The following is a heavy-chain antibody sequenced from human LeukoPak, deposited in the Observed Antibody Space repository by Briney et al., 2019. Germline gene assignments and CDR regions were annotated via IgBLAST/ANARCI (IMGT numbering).Heavy chain of an antibody. V-gene: IGHV5-51*01. CDR2: IYPGDSDT. CDR1: GYSFTNYW. D-gene: IGHD6-19*01. CDR3: ARRVGGGTYYFDY. Sequence: GESLKISCKGSGYSFTNYWIGWVRQMPATGLEWMGIIYPGDSDTKYSPSFQGQVTISADKSISTAYLQWSSLKASDTAMYYCARRVGGGTYYFDYWGQGTLVTVSS. J-gene: IGHJ4*02.